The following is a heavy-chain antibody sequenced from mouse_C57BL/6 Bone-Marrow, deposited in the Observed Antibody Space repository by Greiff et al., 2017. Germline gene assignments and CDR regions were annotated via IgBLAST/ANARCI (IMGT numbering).Heavy chain of an antibody. CDR2: IYPRSGNT. CDR3: ARDLYDGYYDAMDY. V-gene: IGHV1-81*01. Sequence: QVQLKQSGAELARPGASVKLSCKASGYTFTSYGISWVQQRTGQGLEWIGEIYPRSGNTYYNAKFKGKATLTADKSSSTAYMELRSLTSEDSAVYFCARDLYDGYYDAMDYWGQGTSVTVSS. D-gene: IGHD2-3*01. CDR1: GYTFTSYG. J-gene: IGHJ4*01.